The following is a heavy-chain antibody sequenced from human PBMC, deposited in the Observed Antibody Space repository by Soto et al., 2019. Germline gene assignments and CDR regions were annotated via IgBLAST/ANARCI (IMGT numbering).Heavy chain of an antibody. CDR1: GYTFTNYA. CDR3: ARGGNVVVVVADYGMDV. V-gene: IGHV1-3*01. D-gene: IGHD2-15*01. J-gene: IGHJ6*02. CDR2: INAANGNT. Sequence: QVHLVQSGTEVKKPGASVKVSCKASGYTFTNYAIHWVRQAPGQRLEWLGWINAANGNTKSSQQFQDRVTITRDTSATTAYMELSSLRYEDTAVYYCARGGNVVVVVADYGMDVWGQGTKVTVSS.